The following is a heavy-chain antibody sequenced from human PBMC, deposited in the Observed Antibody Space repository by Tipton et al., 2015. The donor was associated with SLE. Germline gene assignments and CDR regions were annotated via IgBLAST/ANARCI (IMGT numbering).Heavy chain of an antibody. J-gene: IGHJ4*02. V-gene: IGHV4-34*01. D-gene: IGHD2-8*02. CDR2: INHSGTT. CDR3: ARGILVAVYATFDS. CDR1: GGSFSGYY. Sequence: TLSLTCAVYGGSFSGYYWSWIRQPPGKGLEWIGEINHSGTTNYNPSLRSRLTILIDTSKNQFSLRLSSVTAADTAVYYCARGILVAVYATFDSWGQGTVVAVSS.